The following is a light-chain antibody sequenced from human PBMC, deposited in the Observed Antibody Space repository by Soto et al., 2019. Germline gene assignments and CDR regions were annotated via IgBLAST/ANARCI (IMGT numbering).Light chain of an antibody. CDR1: QTIRID. Sequence: EIVMTQSPATLSVSPGERVTLSCRASQTIRIDLAWYQQKPGQAPRVLIYGASTRATGIPARFSGSGSGTEFTLTISSLQSEDFAVYYCQQYNNLPRTFVQGTKVDIK. J-gene: IGKJ1*01. CDR2: GAS. V-gene: IGKV3-15*01. CDR3: QQYNNLPRT.